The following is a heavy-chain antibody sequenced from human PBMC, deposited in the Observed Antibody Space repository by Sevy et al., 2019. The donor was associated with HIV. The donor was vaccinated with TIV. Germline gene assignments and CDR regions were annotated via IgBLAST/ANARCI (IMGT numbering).Heavy chain of an antibody. V-gene: IGHV3-33*01. CDR3: ARGRYYASSGYYGHDAFDI. D-gene: IGHD3-22*01. CDR2: IWYDGSNK. Sequence: GGSLRLSCAASGFTFSSYGMHWVRQAPGKGLEWAAVIWYDGSNKYYADSVKGRFTISRDNSKNTLYLQMNSLRAEDTAVYYCARGRYYASSGYYGHDAFDIWGQGTMVTVSS. CDR1: GFTFSSYG. J-gene: IGHJ3*02.